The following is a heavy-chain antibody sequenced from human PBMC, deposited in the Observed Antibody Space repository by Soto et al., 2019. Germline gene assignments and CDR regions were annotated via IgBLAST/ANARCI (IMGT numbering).Heavy chain of an antibody. CDR3: ARGLYYDSSGYYYDY. CDR1: GFTFSSYS. V-gene: IGHV3-21*01. J-gene: IGHJ4*02. CDR2: ISSSSSYI. Sequence: EVQLVESGGGLVKPGGSLRLSCAASGFTFSSYSMNWVRQAPGKGLEWVSSISSSSSYIYYADSVKGRFTISRDNAKNSLYLQMNSLRAEDTAVYYCARGLYYDSSGYYYDYWGQGTLVTVSS. D-gene: IGHD3-22*01.